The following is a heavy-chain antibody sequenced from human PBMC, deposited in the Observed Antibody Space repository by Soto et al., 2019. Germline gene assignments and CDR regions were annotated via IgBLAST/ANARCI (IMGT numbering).Heavy chain of an antibody. CDR1: GGFLSSSSYF. CDR3: SSRARERFAP. CDR2: IDFRGTT. J-gene: IGHJ5*02. Sequence: PQTLSLTWTVSGGFLSSSSYFWAWIRRPPGKGLEWIGSIDFRGTTYTNPSLESRVTISVDTSKNHFSLKLDSVTAADTAFYYCSSRARERFAPRGRGSLVTVSS. D-gene: IGHD1-26*01. V-gene: IGHV4-39*02.